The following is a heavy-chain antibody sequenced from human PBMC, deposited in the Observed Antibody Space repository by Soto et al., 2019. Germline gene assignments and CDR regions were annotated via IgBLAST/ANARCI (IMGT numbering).Heavy chain of an antibody. J-gene: IGHJ4*02. CDR1: GGSISSSRYY. CDR3: ARNHYDILTGYPFYFDY. CDR2: IYYSGST. V-gene: IGHV4-39*01. Sequence: SETLSLTCTVSGGSISSSRYYWGWIRQPPGKGLEWIGSIYYSGSTYYNPSLKSRVTISVDTSKNQFSLKLSSVTAADTAVYYCARNHYDILTGYPFYFDYWGQGTLVTVSS. D-gene: IGHD3-9*01.